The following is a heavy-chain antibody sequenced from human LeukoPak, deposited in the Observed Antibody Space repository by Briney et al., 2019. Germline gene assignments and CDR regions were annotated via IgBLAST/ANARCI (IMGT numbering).Heavy chain of an antibody. J-gene: IGHJ4*02. CDR1: GFTFSSYG. Sequence: PGRSLRLSCAASGFTFSSYGMHWVRQAPGKGLEWVAVISYDGSNKYYADSVKGRFTISRDNSKNTLYLQMNSLRAEDTAVYYCAKDMYSSSWYYFDYWGQGTLVTASS. D-gene: IGHD6-13*01. CDR2: ISYDGSNK. V-gene: IGHV3-30*18. CDR3: AKDMYSSSWYYFDY.